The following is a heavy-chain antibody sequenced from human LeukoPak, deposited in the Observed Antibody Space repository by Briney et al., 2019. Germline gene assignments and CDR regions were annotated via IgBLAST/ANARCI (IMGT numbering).Heavy chain of an antibody. CDR1: GGSISSGGNY. V-gene: IGHV4-31*02. Sequence: SETLSLTWTVSGGSISSGGNYWSWIRLHPEKGLEWIGCIFNTGSTYYKPSLKSRATISVDTSKNQFSLKLSSVTAADTAVYYCARDSGAAAGTFVDWGQGTLVSVSS. J-gene: IGHJ4*02. D-gene: IGHD6-13*01. CDR2: IFNTGST. CDR3: ARDSGAAAGTFVD.